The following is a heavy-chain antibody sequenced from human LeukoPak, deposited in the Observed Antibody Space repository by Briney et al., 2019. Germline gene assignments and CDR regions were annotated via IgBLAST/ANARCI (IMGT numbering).Heavy chain of an antibody. CDR2: INKDGSVT. Sequence: PGGSLRPPCAAPGFAFKCLLIDRVRPAPREGLVWGSRINKDGSVTDYAETVKGRFTISRDNAKNTLYLQMNSLRAEDTAVYYCARWGRVGATPYYYYGMDVWGQGTTVTVSS. D-gene: IGHD1-26*01. CDR3: ARWGRVGATPYYYYGMDV. V-gene: IGHV3-74*01. CDR1: GFAFKCLL. J-gene: IGHJ6*02.